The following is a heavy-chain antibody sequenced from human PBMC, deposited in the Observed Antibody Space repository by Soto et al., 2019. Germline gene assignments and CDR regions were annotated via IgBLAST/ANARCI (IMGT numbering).Heavy chain of an antibody. J-gene: IGHJ6*02. D-gene: IGHD2-15*01. Sequence: PVGSLRLSCAVSGFTFRSYAMHWVRQAPGKGLEWVAVISHDGSSKYYADSVKGRFTISRDNSKNTLYLQMNSPKVADTAVYYCARVYCSGGSCYSLFRSCLDVWGQGTTVTVSS. CDR2: ISHDGSSK. V-gene: IGHV3-30-3*01. CDR1: GFTFRSYA. CDR3: ARVYCSGGSCYSLFRSCLDV.